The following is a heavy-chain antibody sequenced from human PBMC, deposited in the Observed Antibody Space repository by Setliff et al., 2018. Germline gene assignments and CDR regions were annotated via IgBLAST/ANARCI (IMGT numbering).Heavy chain of an antibody. V-gene: IGHV4-34*01. CDR1: GGSFSGYY. Sequence: SETLSLTCAVYGGSFSGYYWSWIRQPPGKGLEWIGEINHSGSTNYNPSLKSRVTISVDTSKNQLSLKLSSVTAADTAVYYCAREIGYYYYYYMDVWGKGTTVTVSS. J-gene: IGHJ6*03. CDR3: AREIGYYYYYYMDV. CDR2: INHSGST.